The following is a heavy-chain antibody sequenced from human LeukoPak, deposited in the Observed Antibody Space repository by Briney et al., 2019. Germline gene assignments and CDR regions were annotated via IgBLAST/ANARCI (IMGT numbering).Heavy chain of an antibody. CDR2: IIPIFGTA. V-gene: IGHV1-69*05. CDR1: GGTFSSYA. CDR3: ARDRRQLWFEFDY. D-gene: IGHD5-18*01. Sequence: SVKVSCKASGGTFSSYAISWVRQASGQGLEWMGGIIPIFGTANYAQKFQGRVTITTDESTSTAYMELSSLRSEDTAVYYCARDRRQLWFEFDYWGQGTLVTVSS. J-gene: IGHJ4*02.